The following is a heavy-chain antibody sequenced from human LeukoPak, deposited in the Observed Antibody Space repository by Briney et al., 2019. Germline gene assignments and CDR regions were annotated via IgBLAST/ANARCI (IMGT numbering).Heavy chain of an antibody. CDR2: IYYSGST. D-gene: IGHD4-17*01. CDR3: ARVGHDYGDYDYYYYYMDV. Sequence: SETLSLTCTVSGGSISSYYWGWIRQPPGKGLEWIGYIYYSGSTNYNPSLKSRVTISVDTSKNQFSLKLSSVTAADTAVYYCARVGHDYGDYDYYYYYMDVWGKGTTVTVSS. J-gene: IGHJ6*03. V-gene: IGHV4-59*01. CDR1: GGSISSYY.